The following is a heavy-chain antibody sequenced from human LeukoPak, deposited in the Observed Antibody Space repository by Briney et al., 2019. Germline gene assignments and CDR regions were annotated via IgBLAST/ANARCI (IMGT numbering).Heavy chain of an antibody. V-gene: IGHV4-34*01. Sequence: SETLSLTCAVYGGSFSGYYWSWIRQPPGKGLEWIGEINHSGSTNYNPSLKSRVTISVDTSKNQFSLKLSSVTAADTAVYYYARSLNWGVDYWGQGTLVTVSS. D-gene: IGHD7-27*01. CDR2: INHSGST. CDR3: ARSLNWGVDY. J-gene: IGHJ4*02. CDR1: GGSFSGYY.